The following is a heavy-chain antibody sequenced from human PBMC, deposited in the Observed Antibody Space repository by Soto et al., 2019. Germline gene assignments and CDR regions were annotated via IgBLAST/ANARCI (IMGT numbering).Heavy chain of an antibody. CDR2: MYSGGST. V-gene: IGHV3-66*01. Sequence: EVQLVESGGGLVQPGGSLRLSCAASGLTVSSNYMSWVRQAPGKGLEWVSVMYSGGSTYYADSVKGRFIISRDNYKNTLSLQVGSVRVEDTAVYYCARASSVHQPLFCGRDVWGHGTTVTVSS. D-gene: IGHD2-2*01. CDR1: GLTVSSNY. J-gene: IGHJ6*02. CDR3: ARASSVHQPLFCGRDV.